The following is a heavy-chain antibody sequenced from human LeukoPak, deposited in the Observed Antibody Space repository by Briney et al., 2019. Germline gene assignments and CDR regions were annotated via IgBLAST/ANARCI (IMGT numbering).Heavy chain of an antibody. Sequence: GGSLRLSCAASGFTFSSYSMNWVRQAPGKGLEWVSSISSSSSYIYYADSVKGRFTISRDSAKNSLYLQMNSLRSDDTAVYYCARDLPHDRYSSSWLIDYWGQGTLVTVSS. CDR1: GFTFSSYS. J-gene: IGHJ4*02. D-gene: IGHD6-13*01. CDR2: ISSSSSYI. V-gene: IGHV3-21*04. CDR3: ARDLPHDRYSSSWLIDY.